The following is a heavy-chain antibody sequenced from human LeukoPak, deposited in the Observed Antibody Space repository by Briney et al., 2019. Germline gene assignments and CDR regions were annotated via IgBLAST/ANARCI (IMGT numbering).Heavy chain of an antibody. CDR1: GGSTNNDSYY. Sequence: SETLSLTCTASGGSTNNDSYYWSWIRQPARKGLEWIGRIHPTGNTMYNPSLKSRVTISVDTSKNQFSLNLSSVTAADTAVYYCASHYSRSGIDAFDIWGQGTVVIVSS. CDR3: ASHYSRSGIDAFDI. CDR2: IHPTGNT. V-gene: IGHV4-61*02. D-gene: IGHD6-6*01. J-gene: IGHJ3*02.